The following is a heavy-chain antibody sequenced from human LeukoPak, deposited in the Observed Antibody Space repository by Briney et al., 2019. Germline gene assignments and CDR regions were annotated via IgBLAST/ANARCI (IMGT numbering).Heavy chain of an antibody. CDR1: GFAFSNFA. Sequence: GGSLRLSCAASGFAFSNFAMHWVRQAPGKGLEWVAVVSYEGTIKYYSDSAKGRFTISRDNSNSLVSLQMNNMTTEDTAVYYCAREKFDSWGQGTLVIVSP. J-gene: IGHJ5*01. V-gene: IGHV3-30*14. CDR3: AREKFDS. CDR2: VSYEGTIK.